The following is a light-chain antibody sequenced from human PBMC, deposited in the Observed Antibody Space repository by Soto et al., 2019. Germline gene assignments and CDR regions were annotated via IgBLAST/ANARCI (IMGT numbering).Light chain of an antibody. CDR3: CSYGGDLAL. CDR2: DVS. J-gene: IGLJ2*01. CDR1: SSDVGGYDF. Sequence: QSALTQPRSVSGSPGQSVTISCTGTSSDVGGYDFVSWYQQHPGKAPKLMISDVSKRPSGVPDRFSGSKSGNTASLTISGLQAEDEADYYCCSYGGDLALFGGGTKLTVL. V-gene: IGLV2-11*01.